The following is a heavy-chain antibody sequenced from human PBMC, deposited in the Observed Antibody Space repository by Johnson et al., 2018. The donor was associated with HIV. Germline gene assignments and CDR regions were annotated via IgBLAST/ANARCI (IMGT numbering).Heavy chain of an antibody. J-gene: IGHJ3*02. D-gene: IGHD6-13*01. CDR3: AKDGRNGIAAAEPPAFDI. V-gene: IGHV3-9*01. Sequence: VQLVESGGGLVQPGRSLRLSCAASGFTFDDYAMHWVRQAPGKGLEWVSGISWNSGSIGYADSVKGRFTISRDNAKNSLYLQMNSLRAEDTAVYYCAKDGRNGIAAAEPPAFDIWGQGTMVTVSS. CDR1: GFTFDDYA. CDR2: ISWNSGSI.